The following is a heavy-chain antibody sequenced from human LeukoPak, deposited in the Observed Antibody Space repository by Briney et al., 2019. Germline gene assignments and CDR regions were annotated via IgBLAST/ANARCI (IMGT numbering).Heavy chain of an antibody. J-gene: IGHJ6*02. D-gene: IGHD1-26*01. Sequence: ASVKVSCKASGYTFTTHDINWVRQAIGQGLEWLGWMSPNSGDTNYAQKLQGRVTMTTDTSTSTAYMELRSLRSDDTAVYYCARVRVGATFPNYYYYGMDVWGQGTTVTVSS. CDR3: ARVRVGATFPNYYYYGMDV. CDR2: MSPNSGDT. CDR1: GYTFTTHD. V-gene: IGHV1-18*01.